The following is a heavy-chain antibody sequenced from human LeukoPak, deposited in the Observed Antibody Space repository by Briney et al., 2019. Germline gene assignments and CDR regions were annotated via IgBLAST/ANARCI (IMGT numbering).Heavy chain of an antibody. CDR3: ASNTVSALAFDI. CDR2: IYYSGST. CDR1: GGSIGSYY. J-gene: IGHJ3*02. D-gene: IGHD4-17*01. Sequence: SETLSLTCTVSGGSIGSYYWSWIRQPPGKGLEWIGYIYYSGSTNYNPSLKSRVTISVDTSKNQFSLKLSSVTAADTAVYYCASNTVSALAFDIWGQGTMVTVSS. V-gene: IGHV4-59*01.